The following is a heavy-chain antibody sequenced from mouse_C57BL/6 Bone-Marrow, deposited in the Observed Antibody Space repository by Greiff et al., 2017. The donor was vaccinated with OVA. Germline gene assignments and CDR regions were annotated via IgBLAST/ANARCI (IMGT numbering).Heavy chain of an antibody. CDR3: ARRWEGNWYFDG. D-gene: IGHD1-1*02. V-gene: IGHV1-26*01. CDR2: INPNNGGT. Sequence: EVQLQQSGPELVKPGASVKISCKASGYTFTDYYMNWVKQSHGKSLEWIGDINPNNGGTSYNQKFKGKATLTVDKSSSTAYMELRSLTSEDSAVYYCARRWEGNWYFDGWGTGTTVTVSS. J-gene: IGHJ1*03. CDR1: GYTFTDYY.